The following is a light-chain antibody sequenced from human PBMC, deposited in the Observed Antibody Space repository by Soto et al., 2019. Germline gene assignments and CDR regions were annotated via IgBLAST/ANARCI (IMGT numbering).Light chain of an antibody. CDR3: MLGRHWPYT. V-gene: IGKV2-30*02. Sequence: DVVVTQSPLSLPVTLGQPASISCRSSQSLIHSDGNTYLHWFQQRPGQSPRRLIYHVSIRDSGVPDRFSGSGSGTDFTLEISRVEAEDVGVYYCMLGRHWPYTFGPGTTVDIK. CDR1: QSLIHSDGNTY. CDR2: HVS. J-gene: IGKJ3*01.